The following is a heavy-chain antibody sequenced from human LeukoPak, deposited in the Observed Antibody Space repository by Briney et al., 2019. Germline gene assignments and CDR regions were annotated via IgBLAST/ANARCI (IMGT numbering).Heavy chain of an antibody. Sequence: GALRRSCSASGFTFNGYYMSWVRQAPGKGVEWVSYITPSGSTIYYADSVKGRFTISRDNAKNSLYLQMNSLRAEDTAVYFCAGRDVYNSAFWGQGTLVTVSS. V-gene: IGHV3-11*01. CDR3: AGRDVYNSAF. CDR2: ITPSGSTI. D-gene: IGHD5-24*01. J-gene: IGHJ4*02. CDR1: GFTFNGYY.